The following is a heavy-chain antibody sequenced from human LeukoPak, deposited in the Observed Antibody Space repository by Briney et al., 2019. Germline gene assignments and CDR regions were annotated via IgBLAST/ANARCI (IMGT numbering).Heavy chain of an antibody. Sequence: GGSLRLSCEASGFTFSDYWMHWARQAPGKGLLWVSGINSDGSTTTYADSVKGRFTISRDNAKNTLYLQMDSLRAEDTAVYHCARIPIGFGELGNYWGQGTLVTVSS. J-gene: IGHJ4*02. CDR2: INSDGSTT. CDR3: ARIPIGFGELGNY. D-gene: IGHD3-10*01. V-gene: IGHV3-74*01. CDR1: GFTFSDYW.